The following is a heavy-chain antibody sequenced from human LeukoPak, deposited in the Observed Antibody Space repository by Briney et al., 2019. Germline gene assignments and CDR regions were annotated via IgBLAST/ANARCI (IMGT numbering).Heavy chain of an antibody. V-gene: IGHV3-23*01. CDR1: GVTLSSYA. D-gene: IGHD3-9*01. J-gene: IGHJ6*02. CDR3: AREVVIFPDYYYYGMDV. CDR2: ISSSGSGGNT. Sequence: AGGSLRLSCAASGVTLSSYAMSWARQAPGKGLEWVSGISSSGSGGNTYYADSVKGRFTISRDSSKNTLFLHMNTLRAEDTAVYYCAREVVIFPDYYYYGMDVWGQGATVTVSS.